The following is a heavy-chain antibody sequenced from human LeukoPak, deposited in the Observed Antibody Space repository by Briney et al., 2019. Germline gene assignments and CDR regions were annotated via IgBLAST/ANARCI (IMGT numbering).Heavy chain of an antibody. CDR3: ARALVYYDFWSGYWDWFDP. CDR2: IYTSGST. CDR1: GGSISSYY. J-gene: IGHJ5*02. D-gene: IGHD3-3*01. Sequence: PSETLSLTCTVSGGSISSYYWSWIRQPAGKGLEWIGRIYTSGSTNYNPSLKSRVTMSVDTSKNQFSLKLSSVTAADTAVYYCARALVYYDFWSGYWDWFDPWGQGTLVTVSS. V-gene: IGHV4-4*07.